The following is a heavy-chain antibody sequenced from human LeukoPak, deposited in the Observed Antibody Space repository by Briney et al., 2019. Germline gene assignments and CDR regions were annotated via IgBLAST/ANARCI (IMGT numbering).Heavy chain of an antibody. D-gene: IGHD1-26*01. Sequence: PGGSLRLSCAASGFTFSSYAMSWVRQAPGKGLEWVSGISGSGYTTYYADSVKGRFTISRGNSKNTLYLQMNSLRAEDTAVYYCARVSSGSYPLGYFDYWGQGTLVTVSS. CDR1: GFTFSSYA. V-gene: IGHV3-23*01. CDR3: ARVSSGSYPLGYFDY. CDR2: ISGSGYTT. J-gene: IGHJ4*02.